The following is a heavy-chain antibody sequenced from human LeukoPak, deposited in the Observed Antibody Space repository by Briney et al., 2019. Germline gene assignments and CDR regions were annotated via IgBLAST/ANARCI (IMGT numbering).Heavy chain of an antibody. CDR1: GGSISSSSYY. CDR2: IYYSGST. CDR3: ARVRSSGWYGPFDY. V-gene: IGHV4-39*07. D-gene: IGHD6-19*01. J-gene: IGHJ4*02. Sequence: SETLSLTCTVSGGSISSSSYYWGWIRQPPGKGLEWIGSIYYSGSTYYNPSLKSRVTISVDTSKNQFSLKLSSVTAADTAVYYCARVRSSGWYGPFDYWGQGTLVTVSS.